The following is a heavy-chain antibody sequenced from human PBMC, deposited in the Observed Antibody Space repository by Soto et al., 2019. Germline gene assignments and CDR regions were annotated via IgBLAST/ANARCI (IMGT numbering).Heavy chain of an antibody. J-gene: IGHJ5*02. CDR1: GFTFGDYG. CDR3: TRAPLGDPIWESYCFDP. V-gene: IGHV3-49*03. Sequence: EVQLVESGGDSVQPGRSLRLSCTASGFTFGDYGLSWFRQAPGKGLEWVGFIRYKANGGTTEYAASVKGRFTISRDDSRSIAYLQMNSLKTEDTAFYYCTRAPLGDPIWESYCFDPWGQGILVTVSS. D-gene: IGHD3-16*01. CDR2: IRYKANGGTT.